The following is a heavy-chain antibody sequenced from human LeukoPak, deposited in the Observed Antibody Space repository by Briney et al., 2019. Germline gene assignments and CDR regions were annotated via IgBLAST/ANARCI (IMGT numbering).Heavy chain of an antibody. CDR1: GFTFSSYA. J-gene: IGHJ4*02. CDR3: VRVVTTRSGWYHFDN. V-gene: IGHV3-23*01. D-gene: IGHD3-3*01. CDR2: ISGGGGST. Sequence: GGSLRLPCAASGFTFSSYAMSWVRQAPGKGLEWVSAISGGGGSTYYADSVKGRFTISRDNSKNTLYLQMNSLRAEDTAVYYCVRVVTTRSGWYHFDNWGLGTLVSVSS.